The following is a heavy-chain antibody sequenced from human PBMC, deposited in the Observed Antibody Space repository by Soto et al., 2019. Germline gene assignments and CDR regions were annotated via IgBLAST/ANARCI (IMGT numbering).Heavy chain of an antibody. CDR1: GYTFTGYY. D-gene: IGHD1-26*01. CDR2: INPNSGGT. Sequence: QVQLVQSGAEVKKPGASVKVSCKASGYTFTGYYMHWVRQAPGQGLEWMGWINPNSGGTNYAQKFQGWVPXXRXTXXSTAYMELSRLISDDTAVYYCATHTVGYYYYGMDVWGQGTTVTVSS. J-gene: IGHJ6*02. CDR3: ATHTVGYYYYGMDV. V-gene: IGHV1-2*04.